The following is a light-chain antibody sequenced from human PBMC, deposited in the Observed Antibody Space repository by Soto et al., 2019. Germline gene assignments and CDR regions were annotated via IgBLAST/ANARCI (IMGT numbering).Light chain of an antibody. CDR2: DVS. CDR1: SSDVGSYNY. J-gene: IGLJ1*01. V-gene: IGLV2-14*03. CDR3: SSCTSSSTRV. Sequence: QSVLTQPASVSGSPGQSITISCTGTSSDVGSYNYVSWYQQHPGKAPKLMIYDVSNRPSGVSNRFSGSKSGNTASLTISGLQTEDEADYYCSSCTSSSTRVFGTGTKVTVL.